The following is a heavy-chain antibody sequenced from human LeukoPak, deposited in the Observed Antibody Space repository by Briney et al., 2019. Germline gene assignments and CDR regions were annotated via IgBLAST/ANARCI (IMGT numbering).Heavy chain of an antibody. Sequence: PGGSLRLSCAASGFTFSSYAMSWVRQAPGKGLEWVSAISGSGGSTYYADSVKGRFTISRDNSKNMLYLQMNSLRAEDTAVYYCAKQGPARIPIVVVTAMAHWGQGTLVTVSS. CDR2: ISGSGGST. J-gene: IGHJ4*02. CDR1: GFTFSSYA. V-gene: IGHV3-23*01. D-gene: IGHD2-21*02. CDR3: AKQGPARIPIVVVTAMAH.